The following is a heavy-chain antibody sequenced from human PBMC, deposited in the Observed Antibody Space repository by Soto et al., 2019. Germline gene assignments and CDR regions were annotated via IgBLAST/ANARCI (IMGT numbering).Heavy chain of an antibody. J-gene: IGHJ4*02. CDR1: GFTFSNYA. V-gene: IGHV3-23*01. CDR3: AKDYYDSSSYSYFDY. D-gene: IGHD3-22*01. Sequence: GGSLRLSCAASGFTFSNYAMSWVRQPPGKGLEWVSAISGSGGSTYYADSVKGRFTISRDNSKNMLYLQMNSVRAEDTAVYYCAKDYYDSSSYSYFDYWGQGTQVTVSS. CDR2: ISGSGGST.